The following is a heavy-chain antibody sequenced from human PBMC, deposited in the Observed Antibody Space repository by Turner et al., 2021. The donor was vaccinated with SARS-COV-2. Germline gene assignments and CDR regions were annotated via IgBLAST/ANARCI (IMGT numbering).Heavy chain of an antibody. D-gene: IGHD2-15*01. Sequence: EEQLVQSGAAVRRPGESLKISCVGSHYTFTRYWIAWVRQKTEQGLEWMGSIFPGDSDIRYSPSLRGQVTISADKSIGTAYLQWSSLKASDTGMYYCANVTRGYFYDRKTFDVWGQGTMVTVSS. CDR3: ANVTRGYFYDRKTFDV. CDR2: IFPGDSDI. J-gene: IGHJ3*01. CDR1: HYTFTRYW. V-gene: IGHV5-51*01.